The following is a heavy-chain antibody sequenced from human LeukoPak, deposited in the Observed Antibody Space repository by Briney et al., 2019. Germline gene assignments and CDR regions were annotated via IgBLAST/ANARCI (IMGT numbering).Heavy chain of an antibody. D-gene: IGHD6-19*01. V-gene: IGHV3-9*01. CDR3: ARDKSVSSGWYWFDP. CDR1: GFTFDDYA. Sequence: PGGSLRLSCAASGFTFDDYAMHWVRQAPGKGLEWVSGISWNSGRIGYADSVKGRFTISRDNAKNSLYLQMNRVRAEDTALYYCARDKSVSSGWYWFDPWGQGTLVTVSS. CDR2: ISWNSGRI. J-gene: IGHJ5*02.